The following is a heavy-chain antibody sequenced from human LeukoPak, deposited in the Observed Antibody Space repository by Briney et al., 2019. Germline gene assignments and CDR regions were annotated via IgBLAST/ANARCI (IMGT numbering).Heavy chain of an antibody. CDR3: ARGNMNIVVVPADMCGRCWFDP. CDR2: INHSGST. V-gene: IGHV4-34*01. D-gene: IGHD2-2*01. Sequence: SETLSLTCAVYGGSFSGYYWSWIRQPPGKGLEWIGEINHSGSTNYNPSLKSRVTISVDTSKNQFSLKLSSVTAADTAVYYCARGNMNIVVVPADMCGRCWFDPWGQGTLVTVSS. J-gene: IGHJ5*02. CDR1: GGSFSGYY.